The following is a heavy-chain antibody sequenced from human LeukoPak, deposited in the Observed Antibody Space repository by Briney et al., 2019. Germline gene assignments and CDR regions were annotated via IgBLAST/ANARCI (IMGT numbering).Heavy chain of an antibody. J-gene: IGHJ3*02. V-gene: IGHV4-39*07. Sequence: SETLSLTCTVSGGSISSSSYYWGWIRQPPGKGLEWIGSIYYSGSTYYNPSLKSRVTISVDTSKNQFSLKLSSVTAADTAVYYCAREDDTIADNTFDIWGQGTVVTVSS. D-gene: IGHD6-13*01. CDR2: IYYSGST. CDR3: AREDDTIADNTFDI. CDR1: GGSISSSSYY.